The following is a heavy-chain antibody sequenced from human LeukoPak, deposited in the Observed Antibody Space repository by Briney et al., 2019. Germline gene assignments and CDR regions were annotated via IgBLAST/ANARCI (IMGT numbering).Heavy chain of an antibody. CDR3: ARHILTGYYRWIGFDP. J-gene: IGHJ5*02. CDR2: IYYSGST. D-gene: IGHD3-9*01. CDR1: GGSISSYY. Sequence: SETLSLTCTVSGGSISSYYWSWIRQPPGKGLEWIGYIYYSGSTNYNPSLKSRVTISVDTSKNQFSLKLSSVTAADTAVYYCARHILTGYYRWIGFDPWGQGTLVTVSS. V-gene: IGHV4-59*08.